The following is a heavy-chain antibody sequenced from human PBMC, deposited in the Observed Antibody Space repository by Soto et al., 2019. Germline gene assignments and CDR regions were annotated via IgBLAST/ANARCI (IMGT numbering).Heavy chain of an antibody. J-gene: IGHJ6*02. V-gene: IGHV3-23*01. CDR1: GFTFSSYA. Sequence: GGSLRLSCAASGFTFSSYAMSWVRQAPGKGLEWVSAISGSGGSTYYADSVKGRFTISRDNSKNTPYLQMNSLRAEDTAVYYCAKVGPSDTATWLRDYYYYYGMDVWGQGTTVTVS. CDR3: AKVGPSDTATWLRDYYYYYGMDV. CDR2: ISGSGGST. D-gene: IGHD5-18*01.